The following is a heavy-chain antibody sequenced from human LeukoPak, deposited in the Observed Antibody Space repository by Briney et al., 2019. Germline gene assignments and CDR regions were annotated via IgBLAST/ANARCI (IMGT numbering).Heavy chain of an antibody. CDR1: GFTFSSYW. CDR2: IRHDGSEK. CDR3: ARGGSRQYNF. V-gene: IGHV3-7*01. J-gene: IGHJ4*02. D-gene: IGHD5-18*01. Sequence: GGSLRLSCAASGFTFSSYWMSWVRHAPGKGLEWVANIRHDGSEKYYVDSVKGRFTISRDNAKDSLYLQMNSLRIEDTAVYYCARGGSRQYNFWGRGTLVTVSS.